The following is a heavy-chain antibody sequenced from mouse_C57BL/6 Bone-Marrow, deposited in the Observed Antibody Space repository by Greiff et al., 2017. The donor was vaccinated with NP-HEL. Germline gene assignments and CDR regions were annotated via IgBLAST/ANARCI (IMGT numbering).Heavy chain of an antibody. V-gene: IGHV1-82*01. CDR3: ARSGYYYGSNY. J-gene: IGHJ2*01. CDR1: GYAFSSSW. Sequence: VQLQESGPELVKPGASVKISCKASGYAFSSSWMNWVKQRPGKGLEWIGRIYPGDGDTNYNGKFKGKATLTADKSSSTAYMQLSSLTSEDSAVYFCARSGYYYGSNYWGQGTTLTVSS. CDR2: IYPGDGDT. D-gene: IGHD1-1*01.